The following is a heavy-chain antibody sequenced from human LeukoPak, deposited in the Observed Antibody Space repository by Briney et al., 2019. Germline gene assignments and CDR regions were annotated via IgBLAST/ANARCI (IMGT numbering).Heavy chain of an antibody. Sequence: PGGSLRLFCAASGFTFSSYAMHWVRQAPGKGREWVAVISYDGSNKYYADSVKGRFTISRDNAKNSLYLQMNSLRAEDTAVYYCARGPGGSSFDYWGQGTLVTVSS. CDR3: ARGPGGSSFDY. V-gene: IGHV3-30-3*01. CDR2: ISYDGSNK. D-gene: IGHD6-6*01. CDR1: GFTFSSYA. J-gene: IGHJ4*02.